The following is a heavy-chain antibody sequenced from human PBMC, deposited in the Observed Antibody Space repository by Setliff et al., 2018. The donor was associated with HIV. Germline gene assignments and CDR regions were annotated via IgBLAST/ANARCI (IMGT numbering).Heavy chain of an antibody. CDR3: ARVPGDYGDNPIDY. Sequence: ASVKVSCKASGYNFFSYGIRWVRQAPGQGLEWMGWISTFDGNTDYAQNVQDRVTMTTDTSTSTVYMELRSLRSDDTAVYYCARVPGDYGDNPIDYWGQGTLVTVSS. J-gene: IGHJ4*02. CDR2: ISTFDGNT. V-gene: IGHV1-18*01. D-gene: IGHD4-17*01. CDR1: GYNFFSYG.